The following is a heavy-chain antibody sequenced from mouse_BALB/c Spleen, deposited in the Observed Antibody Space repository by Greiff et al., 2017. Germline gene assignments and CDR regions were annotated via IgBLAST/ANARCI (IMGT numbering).Heavy chain of an antibody. D-gene: IGHD1-1*01. J-gene: IGHJ2*01. CDR1: GFTFSSYA. CDR2: ISSGGSYT. CDR3: ARPDTTVVVYYFDY. Sequence: EVQGVESGGGLVKPGGSLKLSCAASGFTFSSYAMSWVRQTPEKRLEWVATISSGGSYTYYPDSVKGRFTISRDNAKNTLYLQMSSLRSEDTAMYYCARPDTTVVVYYFDYWGQGTTLTVSS. V-gene: IGHV5-9-3*01.